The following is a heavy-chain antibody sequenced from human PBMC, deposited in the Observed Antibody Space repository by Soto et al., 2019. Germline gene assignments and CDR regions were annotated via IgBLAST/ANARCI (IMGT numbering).Heavy chain of an antibody. CDR3: ARERLYGDYGYDDGMDV. J-gene: IGHJ6*02. D-gene: IGHD4-17*01. CDR1: GGTFSSYA. Sequence: QVQLVQSGAEVKKPGSSVKVSCKASGGTFSSYAISWVRQAPGQGLEWMGGIIPIFGTANYAQKFQGRVTITADESTSTAYRELSSLRSEDTAVYDCARERLYGDYGYDDGMDVWGQGTTGTGSS. V-gene: IGHV1-69*01. CDR2: IIPIFGTA.